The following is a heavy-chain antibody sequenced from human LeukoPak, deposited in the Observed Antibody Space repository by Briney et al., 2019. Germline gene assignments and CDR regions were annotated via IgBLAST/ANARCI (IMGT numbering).Heavy chain of an antibody. Sequence: SETLSLTCTVSGGSISSSSYSWGWIRQPPGKGLEWIGSIYYSGSTYYNPSLKSRVTISVDTTKNQFSLKLSSVTAADTAVYYCARIVVPAALSKNGYYFDYRGQGTLVTVSS. J-gene: IGHJ4*02. CDR1: GGSISSSSYS. CDR3: ARIVVPAALSKNGYYFDY. CDR2: IYYSGST. D-gene: IGHD2-2*01. V-gene: IGHV4-39*07.